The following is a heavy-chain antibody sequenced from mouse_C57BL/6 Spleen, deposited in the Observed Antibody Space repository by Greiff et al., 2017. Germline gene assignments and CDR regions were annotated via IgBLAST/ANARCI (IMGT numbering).Heavy chain of an antibody. CDR1: GYTFTGYW. D-gene: IGHD1-1*01. V-gene: IGHV1-9*01. Sequence: QVQLQQSGAELMKPGASVKLSCKATGYTFTGYWIEWVKQRPGHGLEWIGEILPGSGSTNYNAKFKGKATFTADTSSNTAYMQLSSLTTEDSAIYYCARGGTVVATYPFAYWGQGTLVTVSA. J-gene: IGHJ3*01. CDR3: ARGGTVVATYPFAY. CDR2: ILPGSGST.